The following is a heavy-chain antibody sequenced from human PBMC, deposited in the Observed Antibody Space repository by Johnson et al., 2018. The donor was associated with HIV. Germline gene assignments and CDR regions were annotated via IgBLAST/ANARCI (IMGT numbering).Heavy chain of an antibody. Sequence: QVQLVESGGGLVQPGGSLRLSCAGSGFTFSNAWMSWVRQAPGKGLEWVAFIRYAGSNKYYADSVKGRFTISRDNTKNSLYLQMNSLRAEDTALYYCAKVKSWGLDAFDIWGQGTMVTVSS. CDR2: IRYAGSNK. J-gene: IGHJ3*02. V-gene: IGHV3-30*02. CDR1: GFTFSNAW. D-gene: IGHD7-27*01. CDR3: AKVKSWGLDAFDI.